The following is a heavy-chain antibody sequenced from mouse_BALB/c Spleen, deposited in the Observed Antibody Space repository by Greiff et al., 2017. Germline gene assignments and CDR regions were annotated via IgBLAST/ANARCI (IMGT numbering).Heavy chain of an antibody. Sequence: EVKLVESGGGLVKPGGSLKLSCAASGFTFSSYAMSWVRQTPEKRLEWVASISSGGSTYYPDSVKGRFTISRDNARNILYLQMSSLRSEDTAMYYCAREATARATSYAMDYWGQGTSVTVSS. CDR2: ISSGGST. CDR3: AREATARATSYAMDY. J-gene: IGHJ4*01. V-gene: IGHV5-6-5*01. CDR1: GFTFSSYA. D-gene: IGHD3-2*01.